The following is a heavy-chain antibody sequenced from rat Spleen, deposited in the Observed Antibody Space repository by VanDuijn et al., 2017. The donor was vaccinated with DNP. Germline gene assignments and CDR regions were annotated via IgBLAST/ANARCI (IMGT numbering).Heavy chain of an antibody. V-gene: IGHV5-58*01. CDR1: TFTFSSYW. Sequence: EMQLVETGGGLVQPGRSLKLSCVASTFTFSSYWIFWVRQAPGKGLEWVASINTDGGDTFYPDSVKGRFTISRDNAENTVYLQMDSLRSEETATYYCARRDTFYYFDYWGQGVMVTVSS. CDR2: INTDGGDT. CDR3: ARRDTFYYFDY. D-gene: IGHD2-2*01. J-gene: IGHJ2*01.